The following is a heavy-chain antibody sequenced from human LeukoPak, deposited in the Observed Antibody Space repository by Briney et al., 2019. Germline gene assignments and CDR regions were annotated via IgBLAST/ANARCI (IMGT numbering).Heavy chain of an antibody. Sequence: GGSLRLSCAASGFKFDDYGMSWVRQAPGKGLEWVCDINWNGAWTGYADSVKGRFTISRDNAKNSLYLQMNSLRAEDTALYYYAGYYYDSSRGFDLWGQGTLVTVSA. CDR2: INWNGAWT. V-gene: IGHV3-20*04. CDR1: GFKFDDYG. D-gene: IGHD3-22*01. J-gene: IGHJ5*02. CDR3: AGYYYDSSRGFDL.